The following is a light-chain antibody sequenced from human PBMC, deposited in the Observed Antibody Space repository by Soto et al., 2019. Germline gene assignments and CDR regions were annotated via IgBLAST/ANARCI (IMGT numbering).Light chain of an antibody. Sequence: QSVLTQPPSASGTPGQRVTISCSGSSSNIGSRAVNWYQQLPGTAPKLLVYRDNQRPSGVPDRFFGSKSGTSASLAISGLQSEDEADYYCSTWDDSLNGQVFGGGTQLTVL. CDR3: STWDDSLNGQV. J-gene: IGLJ2*01. CDR2: RDN. CDR1: SSNIGSRA. V-gene: IGLV1-44*01.